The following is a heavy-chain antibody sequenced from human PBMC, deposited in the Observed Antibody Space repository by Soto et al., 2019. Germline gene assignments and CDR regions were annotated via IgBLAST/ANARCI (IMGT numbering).Heavy chain of an antibody. Sequence: QVHLQQWGAGLLKTSETLSLTCAVNGGAFNGYYWTWIRQSPGKGLQWIGEINHSGTVDYNPSLKSRVTFSIDKSKKQFSLTLTSVTAADTAVYYCARAGAALVRGSIGGVVYWGQGTLVTVSA. J-gene: IGHJ4*02. CDR3: ARAGAALVRGSIGGVVY. CDR2: INHSGTV. D-gene: IGHD3-10*01. CDR1: GGAFNGYY. V-gene: IGHV4-34*01.